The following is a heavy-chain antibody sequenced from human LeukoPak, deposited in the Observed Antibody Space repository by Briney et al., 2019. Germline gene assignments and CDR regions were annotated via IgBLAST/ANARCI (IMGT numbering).Heavy chain of an antibody. CDR3: ARDGSFGLDV. CDR2: TSFDGSSN. CDR1: GFIFKSVA. V-gene: IGHV3-30-3*01. J-gene: IGHJ6*02. D-gene: IGHD2-15*01. Sequence: GGSLRLSCAASGFIFKSVAMHWVRQAPGKGLEWVAVTSFDGSSNYYADSVKGRFTVSRDNSGNTVFLQMNSLRPEDTAVYYCARDGSFGLDVWGQGTPVTVSS.